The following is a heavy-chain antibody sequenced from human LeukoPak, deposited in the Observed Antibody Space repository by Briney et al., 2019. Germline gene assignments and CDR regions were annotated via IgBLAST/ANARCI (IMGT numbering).Heavy chain of an antibody. V-gene: IGHV3-66*01. CDR2: IYSGGHT. CDR1: GFTVSSNY. Sequence: GGSLRLSCATSGFTVSSNYMTRVRQAPGKELEWVSVIYSGGHTFYADSVKGRFTISRDNSKNTLFLQMNSLRAEDTAVYYCARDLVGDTPPLGYWGQGTLVTVSS. D-gene: IGHD1-26*01. J-gene: IGHJ4*02. CDR3: ARDLVGDTPPLGY.